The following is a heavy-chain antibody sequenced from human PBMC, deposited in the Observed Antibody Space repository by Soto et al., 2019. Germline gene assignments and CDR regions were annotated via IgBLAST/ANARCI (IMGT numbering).Heavy chain of an antibody. Sequence: SETLSLTCTFSGGSISSYYWSLIRQPPGKGLEWIGYIYYSGSTNYNPSLKSRVTISVDTSKNQFSLKLSSVTAADTAVYYCARVGSGWYDFDYWGQGTLVTVSS. CDR3: ARVGSGWYDFDY. D-gene: IGHD6-19*01. V-gene: IGHV4-59*01. CDR2: IYYSGST. J-gene: IGHJ4*02. CDR1: GGSISSYY.